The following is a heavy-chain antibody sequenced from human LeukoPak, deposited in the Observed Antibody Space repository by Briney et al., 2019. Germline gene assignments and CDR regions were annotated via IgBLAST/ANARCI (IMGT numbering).Heavy chain of an antibody. J-gene: IGHJ5*02. CDR1: GYTFTSYY. Sequence: GASVKVSCKASGYTFTSYYMHWVRQAPGQGLEWMGIINPSGGSTSYAQKFQGRVTMTRDMSTSTVYMELSSLRSEDTAVYYCARDKLGRYYDSSGRWFDPWGQGTLVTVSS. CDR3: ARDKLGRYYDSSGRWFDP. CDR2: INPSGGST. V-gene: IGHV1-46*01. D-gene: IGHD3-22*01.